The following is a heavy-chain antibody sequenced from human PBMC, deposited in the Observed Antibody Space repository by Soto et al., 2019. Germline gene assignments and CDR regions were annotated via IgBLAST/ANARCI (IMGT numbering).Heavy chain of an antibody. J-gene: IGHJ3*02. CDR3: ARESSTMIVVAPDAFDI. CDR1: GFTFSSYS. CDR2: ISSSSSYI. Sequence: GGSLRLSCASSGFTFSSYSMNWVCQAPGKGLEWVSSISSSSSYIYYADSVKGRFTISRDNAKNSLYLQMNSLRAEDTAVYYCARESSTMIVVAPDAFDIWVQGTMVTVSS. D-gene: IGHD3-22*01. V-gene: IGHV3-21*01.